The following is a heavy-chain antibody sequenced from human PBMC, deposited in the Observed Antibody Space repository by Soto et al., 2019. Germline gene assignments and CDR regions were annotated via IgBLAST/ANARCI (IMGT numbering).Heavy chain of an antibody. Sequence: QVQLVQSGAEVKKPGSSVQVSCKSSGGGNLRDYRTTWVRQAPGQGLEWMGGIIPKLGSANYAQNFQGRVTITAAESTNTVYLELRSLRSEDTAVYYCARGGGGYNTGAVYWGQGTPVTVSS. D-gene: IGHD5-12*01. CDR3: ARGGGGYNTGAVY. V-gene: IGHV1-69*01. CDR1: GGGNLRDYR. CDR2: IIPKLGSA. J-gene: IGHJ4*02.